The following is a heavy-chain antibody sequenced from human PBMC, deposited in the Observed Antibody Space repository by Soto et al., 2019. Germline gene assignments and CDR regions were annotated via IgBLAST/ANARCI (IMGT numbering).Heavy chain of an antibody. Sequence: GGSLRLSCAASGFTFSSYSMNWVRQAPGKGLEWVSSISSSSSYIYYADSVKGRFTISRDNAKNSLYLQMNSLRAEDTAVYYCARARGDLGRFDYWGQGTLVTVSS. V-gene: IGHV3-21*01. J-gene: IGHJ4*02. CDR2: ISSSSSYI. D-gene: IGHD2-21*02. CDR1: GFTFSSYS. CDR3: ARARGDLGRFDY.